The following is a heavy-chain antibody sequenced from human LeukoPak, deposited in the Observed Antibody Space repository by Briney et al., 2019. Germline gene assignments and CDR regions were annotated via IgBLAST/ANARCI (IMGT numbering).Heavy chain of an antibody. CDR2: INTSGGST. V-gene: IGHV3-23*01. CDR1: GFTFSSYG. D-gene: IGHD6-19*01. J-gene: IGHJ6*03. Sequence: PGGTLRLSCAASGFTFSSYGMSWVRQAPGKGLEWVSAINTSGGSTYYADSVKGRFTISRDNSKNTLYLQMGSLRAEDMAVYYCARGVSSSGWQEYYYYMDVWGKGTTVTISS. CDR3: ARGVSSSGWQEYYYYMDV.